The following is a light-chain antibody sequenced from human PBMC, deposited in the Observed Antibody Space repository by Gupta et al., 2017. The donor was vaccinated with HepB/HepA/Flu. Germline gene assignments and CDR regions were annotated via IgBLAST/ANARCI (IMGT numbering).Light chain of an antibody. CDR1: SSNIGRYNY. V-gene: IGLV2-14*03. Sequence: SALTQPASVSGSPGQSITISCTGTSSNIGRYNYVSWYQQHPGKVPRLIIFDVSDRPSGVSSRFSGFKSGNTASLTISGLQADDEADYYCSSFTTSGTVEGFFGGGTKLTVL. CDR2: DVS. J-gene: IGLJ2*01. CDR3: SSFTTSGTVEGF.